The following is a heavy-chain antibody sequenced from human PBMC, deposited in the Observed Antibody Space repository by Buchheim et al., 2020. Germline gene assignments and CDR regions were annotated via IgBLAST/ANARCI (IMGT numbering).Heavy chain of an antibody. V-gene: IGHV1-69*01. J-gene: IGHJ6*02. CDR1: GGTFSSYA. CDR2: IIPIFGTA. CDR3: ARWGVRDCSSTSCSDNYYYYGMDV. Sequence: QVQLVQSGAEVKKPGSSVKVSCKASGGTFSSYAISWVRQAPGQGLEWMGGIIPIFGTANYAQKFQGRVTITADESTSTAYMELSSLRSEDTAVYYCARWGVRDCSSTSCSDNYYYYGMDVWGQGTT. D-gene: IGHD2-2*01.